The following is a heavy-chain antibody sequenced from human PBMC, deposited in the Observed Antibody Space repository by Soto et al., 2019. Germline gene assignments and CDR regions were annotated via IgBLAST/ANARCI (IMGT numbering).Heavy chain of an antibody. V-gene: IGHV3-30*18. D-gene: IGHD2-2*01. CDR2: ISYDGSNK. CDR3: AKDFLDPNCSSTSCPKNWFDP. Sequence: PGGSLRLSCAASGFTFSSYGMHWVRQAPGKGLEWVAVISYDGSNKYYADSVKGRFTISRDNSKNTLYLQMNSLRAEDTAVYYCAKDFLDPNCSSTSCPKNWFDPWGQGTLVTVSS. CDR1: GFTFSSYG. J-gene: IGHJ5*02.